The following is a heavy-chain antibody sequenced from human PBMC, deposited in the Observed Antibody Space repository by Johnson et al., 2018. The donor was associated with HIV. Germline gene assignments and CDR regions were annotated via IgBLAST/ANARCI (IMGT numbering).Heavy chain of an antibody. CDR3: ARVSSSTIAVAGHPFDI. CDR1: GFTFSNAW. V-gene: IGHV3-15*01. D-gene: IGHD6-19*01. J-gene: IGHJ3*02. CDR2: IKSKTDGGTT. Sequence: VQLVESGGGLVQPGGSLRLSCAASGFTFSNAWMSWVRQAPGKGLEWVGRIKSKTDGGTTDYAAPVKGRFTIPRDDSKNTLYLQMNSLKTEDTAVYYCARVSSSTIAVAGHPFDIWGQGTMVTVSS.